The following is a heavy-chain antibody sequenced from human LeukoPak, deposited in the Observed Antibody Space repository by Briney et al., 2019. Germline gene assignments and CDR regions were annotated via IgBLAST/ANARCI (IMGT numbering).Heavy chain of an antibody. D-gene: IGHD6-19*01. CDR3: ARMGARIAVAGWFDP. CDR1: GGSFSGYY. CDR2: INHSGST. J-gene: IGHJ5*02. Sequence: SETLSLTCAVYGGSFSGYYWSWIRHPPGKGLEWIGEINHSGSTNYNPSLKSRVTISVDTSKNQFSLKLSSVTAADTAVYYCARMGARIAVAGWFDPWGQGTLVTVSS. V-gene: IGHV4-34*01.